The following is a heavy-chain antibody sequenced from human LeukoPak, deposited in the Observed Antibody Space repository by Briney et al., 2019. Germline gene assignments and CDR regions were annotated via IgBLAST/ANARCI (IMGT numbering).Heavy chain of an antibody. CDR1: GYTFTGYY. CDR3: ARDSVVVIAHNWFDP. V-gene: IGHV1-2*02. CDR2: INPNSGGT. D-gene: IGHD2-21*01. Sequence: ASVKVSCKASGYTFTGYYMHWVRQAPGQGLEWMGWINPNSGGTNYAQKFQGRVIVTRDTSISTAYMELSRLRSDDTAVYYCARDSVVVIAHNWFDPWGQGTLVTVSS. J-gene: IGHJ5*02.